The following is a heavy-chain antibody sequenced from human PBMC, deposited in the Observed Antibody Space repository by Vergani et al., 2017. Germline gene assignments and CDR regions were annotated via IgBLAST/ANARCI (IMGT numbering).Heavy chain of an antibody. J-gene: IGHJ5*02. D-gene: IGHD3-10*01. V-gene: IGHV1-69*08. CDR3: ATQSTMVRGVDWFDP. CDR2: IIPILGTA. Sequence: QVQLVQSGAEVKKPGSSVKVSCKASGGTFSSYTISWVRQAPGQGLEWMGRIIPILGTANYAQKFQGSVTITADESTSTAYMELSSLRSEDTAVYYCATQSTMVRGVDWFDPWGQGTLVTVSS. CDR1: GGTFSSYT.